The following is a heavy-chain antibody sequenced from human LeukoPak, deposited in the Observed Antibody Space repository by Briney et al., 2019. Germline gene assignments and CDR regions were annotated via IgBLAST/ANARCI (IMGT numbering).Heavy chain of an antibody. D-gene: IGHD5-24*01. J-gene: IGHJ3*02. CDR1: GGSISSYY. CDR2: TYYSGST. Sequence: PSETLSLTCTVSGGSISSYYWSWIRQPPGKGLEWIAYTYYSGSTNYNPSLKSRVTISLDTSKNQFFLKLSSVTAADTAIYYCARVGGYNDAFDIWGQGTMVTVSS. V-gene: IGHV4-59*01. CDR3: ARVGGYNDAFDI.